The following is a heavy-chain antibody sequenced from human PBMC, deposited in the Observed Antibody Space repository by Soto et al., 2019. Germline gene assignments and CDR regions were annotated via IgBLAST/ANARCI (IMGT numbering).Heavy chain of an antibody. Sequence: QVQLVESGGGVVQPGRSLRLSCAASGFTFSSYGVHWFRQAPGKGLVWVASVSYDGSNKHYAESVKGRFTISRDNSRNTLDLQMNSLRAEDTAVYYCAKDTYYYDRSGYYTYDHWGQGTQVTVSS. CDR2: VSYDGSNK. CDR3: AKDTYYYDRSGYYTYDH. V-gene: IGHV3-30*18. J-gene: IGHJ4*02. D-gene: IGHD3-22*01. CDR1: GFTFSSYG.